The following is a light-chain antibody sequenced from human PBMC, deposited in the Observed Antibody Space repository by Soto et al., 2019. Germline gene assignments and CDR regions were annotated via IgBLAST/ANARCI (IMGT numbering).Light chain of an antibody. CDR3: SSYTSTTTLV. Sequence: QSALTQPASVSGSPGQSITVSCTGTSSDIGDNNYVSWYQQHPGKAPKLIIYEVSHRPSGVSTRFSGSKSGNTASLTISGLQAEDEADYHCSSYTSTTTLVFGGGTKVTVL. J-gene: IGLJ2*01. CDR2: EVS. V-gene: IGLV2-14*01. CDR1: SSDIGDNNY.